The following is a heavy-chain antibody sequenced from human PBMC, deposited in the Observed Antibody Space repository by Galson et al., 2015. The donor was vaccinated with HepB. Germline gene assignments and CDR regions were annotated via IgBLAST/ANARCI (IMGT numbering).Heavy chain of an antibody. J-gene: IGHJ4*02. V-gene: IGHV3-15*01. CDR1: GFTFSNAW. CDR2: IKSKTDGGTT. Sequence: SLRLSCAASGFTFSNAWMSWVRQAPGKGLEWVGRIKSKTDGGTTDYAAPVKGRFTISRDDSKNTLYLQMNSLKTEDTAVYYCTTGPHYYGSGSYYNRYYFDYWGQGTLVTVSS. D-gene: IGHD3-10*01. CDR3: TTGPHYYGSGSYYNRYYFDY.